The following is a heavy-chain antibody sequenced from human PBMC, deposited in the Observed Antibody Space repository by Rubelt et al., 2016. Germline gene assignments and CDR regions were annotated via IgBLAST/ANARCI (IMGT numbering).Heavy chain of an antibody. CDR3: AKGTVRTATPSEFDY. Sequence: GGSLRLSCAASGFTFSIYGMHWVRQAPGRGLEWVSCIMYHGSSTYYADSVKGRFTISRDNSKNTLYLQMNSLRAEDTAVYYCAKGTVRTATPSEFDYWGQGTLVTVSS. CDR1: GFTFSIYG. CDR2: IMYHGSST. D-gene: IGHD2-15*01. V-gene: IGHV3-30*02. J-gene: IGHJ4*02.